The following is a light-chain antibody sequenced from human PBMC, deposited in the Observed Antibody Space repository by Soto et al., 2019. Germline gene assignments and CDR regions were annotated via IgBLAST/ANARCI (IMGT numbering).Light chain of an antibody. J-gene: IGLJ3*02. CDR3: SSYSNSKTLWV. Sequence: QSVLTQPASVSGSPGQSITISCAGTSNDIGGYNYVSWYQQHPGRAPKLMIYEVTNRPLGVSNRFSGSKSGNTASLTISGLQAEDEADYYCSSYSNSKTLWVFGGGTKVTVL. V-gene: IGLV2-14*01. CDR1: SNDIGGYNY. CDR2: EVT.